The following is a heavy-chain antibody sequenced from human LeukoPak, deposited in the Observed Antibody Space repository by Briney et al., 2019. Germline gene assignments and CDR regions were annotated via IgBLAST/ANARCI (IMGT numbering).Heavy chain of an antibody. D-gene: IGHD4-17*01. Sequence: SETLSLTCTVSGDSISSGDYYWSWIRQPAGKGLEWIGRISSSGSTNYNPSLKSRVTISVDTSKNQLSLKLSSVTAADTAVYFCARSPVTTWWFDPWGQGTLVTVSS. CDR2: ISSSGST. CDR3: ARSPVTTWWFDP. CDR1: GDSISSGDYY. V-gene: IGHV4-61*02. J-gene: IGHJ5*02.